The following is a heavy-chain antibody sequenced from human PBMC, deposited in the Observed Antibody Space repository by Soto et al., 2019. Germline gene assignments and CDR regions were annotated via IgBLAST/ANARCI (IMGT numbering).Heavy chain of an antibody. D-gene: IGHD5-12*01. CDR2: IRGNGDPP. Sequence: PGGSLRLSCVASGLSIDDSAMHWVRQAPGKGLEYVSGIRGNGDPPFYADSVKGRFTISRDNSKNTLYLQMSSLSADDTAVYYCVKSRGGNNFDFFDWGQGALVTVSS. CDR1: GLSIDDSA. J-gene: IGHJ4*02. CDR3: VKSRGGNNFDFFD. V-gene: IGHV3-64D*06.